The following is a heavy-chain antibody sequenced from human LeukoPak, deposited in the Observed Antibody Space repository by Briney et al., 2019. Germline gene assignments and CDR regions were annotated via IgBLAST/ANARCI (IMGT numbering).Heavy chain of an antibody. D-gene: IGHD1-26*01. CDR2: IIPIFGTA. J-gene: IGHJ4*02. Sequence: ASVKVSCKASGYTFTSYGISWVRQAPGQGLEWMGGIIPIFGTANYAQRFQGRVTITAGGSTSTAYMELSSLRSEDTAVYYCAREGSYYYFDYWGQGTLVTVSS. V-gene: IGHV1-69*13. CDR1: GYTFTSYG. CDR3: AREGSYYYFDY.